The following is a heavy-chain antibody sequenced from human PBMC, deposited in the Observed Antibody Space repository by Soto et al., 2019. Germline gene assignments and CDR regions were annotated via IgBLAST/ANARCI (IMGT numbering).Heavy chain of an antibody. Sequence: QVQLVQSGAEMKKPGSSVKVSCQSSGGTFNTYAMNWVRQAPGQGPEWMGDISAMFGAANYAPKFQGRVTITADESPGTSYMQLSSLTSGDTALYFCAREVQVHTPAFVYWGQGTLVTVSS. D-gene: IGHD3-10*01. V-gene: IGHV1-69*01. CDR2: ISAMFGAA. CDR1: GGTFNTYA. CDR3: AREVQVHTPAFVY. J-gene: IGHJ4*02.